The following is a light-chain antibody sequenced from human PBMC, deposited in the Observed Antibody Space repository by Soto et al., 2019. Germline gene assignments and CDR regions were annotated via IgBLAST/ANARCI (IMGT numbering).Light chain of an antibody. V-gene: IGKV3-11*01. Sequence: EIVLTQSPATLSLSPGERATLACSVSQSVSSYLAWYQQKPGQAPRLLIYDASNRATGIPARFSGSGSGTDFTLTISSLEPEDFAVYYCQQYNNWPSLTFGGGTKVDIK. CDR3: QQYNNWPSLT. CDR1: QSVSSY. CDR2: DAS. J-gene: IGKJ4*01.